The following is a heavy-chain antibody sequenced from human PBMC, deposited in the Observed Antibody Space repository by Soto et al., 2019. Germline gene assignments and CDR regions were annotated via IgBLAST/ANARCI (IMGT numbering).Heavy chain of an antibody. CDR1: GGSISSYY. CDR3: ARGGYDFWSGYYPNPNWFDP. CDR2: IYYSGST. Sequence: SETLSLTCTVSGGSISSYYWSWIRQPPGKGLEWIGYIYYSGSTNYNPSLKSRVTISVDTSKNQFSLKLSSVTAADTAVYYCARGGYDFWSGYYPNPNWFDPWGQGTLVTVSS. D-gene: IGHD3-3*01. J-gene: IGHJ5*02. V-gene: IGHV4-59*08.